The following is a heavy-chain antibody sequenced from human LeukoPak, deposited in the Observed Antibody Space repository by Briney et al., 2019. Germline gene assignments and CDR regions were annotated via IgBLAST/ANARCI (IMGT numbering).Heavy chain of an antibody. Sequence: SVKVSCKASGCTFSSYAISWVRQAPGQGLEWMGGIIPICGKADYAQKFQGRVTVTTDESMSTAYMELSSLRSEDTAMYYCARDVAYCSSTSCHYYFDYWGQGTLVTVSS. V-gene: IGHV1-69*05. CDR2: IIPICGKA. CDR3: ARDVAYCSSTSCHYYFDY. J-gene: IGHJ4*02. CDR1: GCTFSSYA. D-gene: IGHD2-2*01.